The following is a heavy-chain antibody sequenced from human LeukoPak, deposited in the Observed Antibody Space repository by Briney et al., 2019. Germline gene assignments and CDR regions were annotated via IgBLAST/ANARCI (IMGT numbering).Heavy chain of an antibody. V-gene: IGHV4-4*02. CDR2: IYHSGST. CDR3: ARGRLQDY. CDR1: GFTVSSDY. Sequence: PGGSLRLSCAASGFTVSSDYMSWVRQPPGKGLEWIGEIYHSGSTNYNPSLKSRVTISVDKSKNQFSLKLSSVTAADTAVYYCARGRLQDYWGQGTLVTVSS. J-gene: IGHJ4*02. D-gene: IGHD4-11*01.